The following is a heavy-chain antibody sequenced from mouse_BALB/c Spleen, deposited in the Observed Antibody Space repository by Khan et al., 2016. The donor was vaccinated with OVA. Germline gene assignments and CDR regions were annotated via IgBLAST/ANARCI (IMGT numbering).Heavy chain of an antibody. CDR1: GFSLTGYG. Sequence: QVQLKQSGPGLVAPSQSLSITCTVSGFSLTGYGVNWVRQPPGKGLEWLGMIWGDGSTDYNSALKSRLNLSKDNSKSQVFLKMNSLQTDDTARYSCARAYCGNYRETMDYWGQGTSVTVSS. CDR2: IWGDGST. D-gene: IGHD2-10*01. J-gene: IGHJ4*01. CDR3: ARAYCGNYRETMDY. V-gene: IGHV2-6-7*01.